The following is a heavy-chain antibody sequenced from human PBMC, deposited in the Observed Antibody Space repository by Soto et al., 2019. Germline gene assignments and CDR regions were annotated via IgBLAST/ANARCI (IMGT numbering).Heavy chain of an antibody. D-gene: IGHD3-9*01. CDR2: IIPIFGTA. CDR3: ARAAPLRYFDWCRMDV. J-gene: IGHJ6*02. Sequence: GASVKVSCKASGGTFSSYAISWVRQAPGQGIEWMGGIIPIFGTANYAQKFQDRVTITADKSTSTAYVELSSLRSEDTAVYYCARAAPLRYFDWCRMDVWGQGNTVTVSS. CDR1: GGTFSSYA. V-gene: IGHV1-69*06.